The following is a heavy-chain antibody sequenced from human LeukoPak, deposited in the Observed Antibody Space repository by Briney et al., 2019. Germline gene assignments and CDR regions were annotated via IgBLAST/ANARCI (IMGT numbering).Heavy chain of an antibody. V-gene: IGHV3-48*01. J-gene: IGHJ4*02. CDR2: ISNSSSNI. CDR1: GFTFSGYR. Sequence: GGSLRLSCAASGFTFSGYRMNWVRQAPGKGLEWVTYISNSSSNIYYADSVKGRFTISRDNAKKSLYLQMNSLRAEDTAVYYCAKGGNWNYFGDYWGQGTLVTVSS. D-gene: IGHD1-7*01. CDR3: AKGGNWNYFGDY.